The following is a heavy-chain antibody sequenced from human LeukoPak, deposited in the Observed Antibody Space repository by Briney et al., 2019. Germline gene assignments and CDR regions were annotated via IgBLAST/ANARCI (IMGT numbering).Heavy chain of an antibody. D-gene: IGHD5-12*01. Sequence: SQTLSLTCAVSGGSISSGGYSWSWIRQPPGKGLEWIGNIYHSGSTYYNPSLKSRVTMSVDTSKNQFSLKLSSVTAADTAVYYCARGLRYSGYRAYYYMDVWGKGTTVTVSS. CDR3: ARGLRYSGYRAYYYMDV. CDR1: GGSISSGGYS. V-gene: IGHV4-30-2*01. J-gene: IGHJ6*03. CDR2: IYHSGST.